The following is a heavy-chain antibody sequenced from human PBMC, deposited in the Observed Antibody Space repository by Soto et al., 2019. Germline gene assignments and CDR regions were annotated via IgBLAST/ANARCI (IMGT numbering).Heavy chain of an antibody. D-gene: IGHD7-27*01. V-gene: IGHV1-3*01. CDR2: INAGYGNT. J-gene: IGHJ4*02. Sequence: QVHLVQSGAEVRKPGASVKVSCKASGYTFSSYAMHWVRQAPGQRLEWMGWINAGYGNTKSSQKFQDRVTISRDTSASTAYMELTSLRSEDTAVYYCARDTGDGTFDFWGQVTLVTVSS. CDR3: ARDTGDGTFDF. CDR1: GYTFSSYA.